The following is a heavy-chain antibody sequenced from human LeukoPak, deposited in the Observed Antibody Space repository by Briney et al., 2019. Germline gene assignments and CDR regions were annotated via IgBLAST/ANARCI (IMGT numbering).Heavy chain of an antibody. Sequence: PGGSLRLSCAASGFTFSSYSMNWVRQAPGKGLEWVSSISSSSSYIYYADSVKGRFTISRDNAKNSLYLQMNSLRAEDTAVYYCARSDPAQVNHGDFAYFDYWGQGILVTVSS. CDR2: ISSSSSYI. V-gene: IGHV3-21*01. CDR1: GFTFSSYS. D-gene: IGHD2-21*02. J-gene: IGHJ4*02. CDR3: ARSDPAQVNHGDFAYFDY.